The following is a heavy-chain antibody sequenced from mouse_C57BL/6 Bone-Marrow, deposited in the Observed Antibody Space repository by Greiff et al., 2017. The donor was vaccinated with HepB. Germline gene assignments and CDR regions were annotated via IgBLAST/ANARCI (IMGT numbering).Heavy chain of an antibody. CDR1: GFNIKVDY. V-gene: IGHV14-4*01. D-gene: IGHD2-3*01. Sequence: EVQLQQSGAELVRPGASVKLSCTASGFNIKVDYMHWVKQRPEQGLEWIGWIDPENGDTEYASKFQGTATITADTSSNTAYLQLSSLTAEDTAVYYCTLYDPLAYWGQGTLVTVSA. CDR2: IDPENGDT. J-gene: IGHJ3*01. CDR3: TLYDPLAY.